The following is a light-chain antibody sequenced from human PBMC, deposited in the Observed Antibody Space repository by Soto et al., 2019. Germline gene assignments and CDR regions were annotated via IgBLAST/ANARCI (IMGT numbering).Light chain of an antibody. CDR3: MQFAHFPRT. V-gene: IGKV2-24*01. J-gene: IGKJ1*01. Sequence: DVVLTQTPLSSPVTLGQPASISCRSSQSLVYSDGNTYLSWLQQRPGQPPRLLIYQISNRFSGVPDRFSGSGAGTDFTLKISRVEAEDVGVYYCMQFAHFPRTFGQGIKVEIK. CDR1: QSLVYSDGNTY. CDR2: QIS.